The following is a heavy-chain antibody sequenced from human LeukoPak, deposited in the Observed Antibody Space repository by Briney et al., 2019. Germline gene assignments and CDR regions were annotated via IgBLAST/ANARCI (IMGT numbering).Heavy chain of an antibody. D-gene: IGHD3-9*01. Sequence: GASVKVSCKASGYTFTGYYMHWVRQAPGQGLEWMGWINPNSGGTNYAQKFQGRVTMTRDTSISTAYMELSRLRSDDTAVYYCARDRREYYDNRYYYYGMDVWGQGTTVTVSS. CDR1: GYTFTGYY. V-gene: IGHV1-2*02. CDR2: INPNSGGT. J-gene: IGHJ6*02. CDR3: ARDRREYYDNRYYYYGMDV.